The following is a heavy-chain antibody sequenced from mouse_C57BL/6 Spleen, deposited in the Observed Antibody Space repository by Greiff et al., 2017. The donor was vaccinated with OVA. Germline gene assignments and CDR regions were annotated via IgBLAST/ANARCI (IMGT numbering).Heavy chain of an antibody. J-gene: IGHJ3*01. V-gene: IGHV7-3*01. CDR1: GFTFTDYY. Sequence: EVKLMESGGGLVQPGGSLSLSCAASGFTFTDYYMSWVRQPPGKALEWVGFIRNKANGYTSEYSASVKGRFTTSRDNSQSILYLQMNALRAEDGATYSWASSGDYDYSEFAYWGQGTLVTVSA. CDR2: IRNKANGYTS. D-gene: IGHD2-4*01. CDR3: ASSGDYDYSEFAY.